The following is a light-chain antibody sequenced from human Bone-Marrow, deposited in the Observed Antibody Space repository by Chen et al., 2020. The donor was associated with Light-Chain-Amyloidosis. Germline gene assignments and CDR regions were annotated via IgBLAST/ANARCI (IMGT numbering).Light chain of an antibody. CDR3: SSDTITNALV. CDR1: ISDVGGDNH. Sequence: QSALTQLASVSGSPGQSITISCTGTISDVGGDNHVSCYQHHPDKAPKLMIYEVTNRPSWVPDRFAGAKSDNTAYQTISGLQPDDEADYFCSSDTITNALVFGSGTRVTVL. J-gene: IGLJ1*01. V-gene: IGLV2-14*01. CDR2: EVT.